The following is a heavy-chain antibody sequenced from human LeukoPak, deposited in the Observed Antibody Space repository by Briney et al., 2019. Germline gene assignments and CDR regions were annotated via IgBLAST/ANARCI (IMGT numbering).Heavy chain of an antibody. CDR1: GGTFSSYA. Sequence: SVKVSCKASGGTFSSYAISWVRQAPGQGLEWMGGIIPIFGTANYAQKFQGRVTITADESTSTAYMELSSLRSEDTAVYYCAREYSSSPGLYYMDVWGKGTTVTVSS. CDR2: IIPIFGTA. J-gene: IGHJ6*03. D-gene: IGHD6-6*01. V-gene: IGHV1-69*13. CDR3: AREYSSSPGLYYMDV.